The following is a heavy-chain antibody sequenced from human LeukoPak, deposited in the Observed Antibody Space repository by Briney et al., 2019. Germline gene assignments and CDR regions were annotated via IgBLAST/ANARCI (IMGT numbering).Heavy chain of an antibody. D-gene: IGHD3-9*01. CDR3: AKWGDYDVLTGYYDPDY. J-gene: IGHJ4*02. CDR1: GFTFSNYA. CDR2: ITGSGGST. Sequence: GASLRLSCAASGFTFSNYAMSWVRQAPGKGLEWVSAITGSGGSTYYADSVKGRFTISRDNSKNTLYLQMNSLRAEDTAVYYCAKWGDYDVLTGYYDPDYWGQGTLVTVSS. V-gene: IGHV3-23*01.